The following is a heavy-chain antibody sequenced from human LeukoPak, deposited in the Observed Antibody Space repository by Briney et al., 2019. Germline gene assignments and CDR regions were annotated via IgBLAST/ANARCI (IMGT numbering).Heavy chain of an antibody. CDR1: GGSISSYY. D-gene: IGHD6-13*01. CDR3: ASGYRAWLAQFDY. J-gene: IGHJ4*02. V-gene: IGHV4-59*08. CDR2: IYYSGST. Sequence: SETLSLTCTVSGGSISSYYWSWIRQPPGKGLEWIGYIYYSGSTNYNPSLKSRVTISVDTSKNQFSLKLSSVTAADTAMYYCASGYRAWLAQFDYWGQGTLVTVSS.